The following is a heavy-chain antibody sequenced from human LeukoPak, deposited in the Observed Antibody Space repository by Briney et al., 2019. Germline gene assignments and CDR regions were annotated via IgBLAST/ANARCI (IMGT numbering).Heavy chain of an antibody. Sequence: KPSETLSLTCTVSGYSISSGYYWGWIRQPPGKGLEWIGSIYHSGSTYYNLSLKSRVTTSVATPKNQFSLKLSSVAAADTAVYYCARARREMVDYWGQGTLVTVSS. V-gene: IGHV4-38-2*02. CDR1: GYSISSGYY. CDR3: ARARREMVDY. CDR2: IYHSGST. J-gene: IGHJ4*02. D-gene: IGHD5-24*01.